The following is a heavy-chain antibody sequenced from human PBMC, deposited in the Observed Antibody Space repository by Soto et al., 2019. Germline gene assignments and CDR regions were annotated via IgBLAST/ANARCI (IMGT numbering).Heavy chain of an antibody. V-gene: IGHV3-23*01. CDR3: AISTTVVTPTSY. CDR1: GFTFSSYA. Sequence: PGGSLRLSCAASGFTFSSYAMSWVRQAPGKGLEWVSAISGSGGSTYYADSVKGRFTISRDNSKNTLYLQMNSLRAEDTAVYYRAISTTVVTPTSYWGQGTLVTVSS. CDR2: ISGSGGST. D-gene: IGHD4-17*01. J-gene: IGHJ4*02.